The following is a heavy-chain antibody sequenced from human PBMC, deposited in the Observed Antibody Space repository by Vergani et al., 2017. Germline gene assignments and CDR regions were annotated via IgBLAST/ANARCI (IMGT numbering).Heavy chain of an antibody. J-gene: IGHJ3*02. Sequence: EVQLLESGGGLVQPGGSLRLSCAASGFTFSSYAMSWGRQAPGKGLEWVSAISGSGGSTYYADSVKGRFTISRDNSKNTLYLQMNSLRAEDTAVYYCAKSLVAGTFPSGDAFDIWGQGTTVTVSS. CDR3: AKSLVAGTFPSGDAFDI. CDR1: GFTFSSYA. V-gene: IGHV3-23*01. D-gene: IGHD6-19*01. CDR2: ISGSGGST.